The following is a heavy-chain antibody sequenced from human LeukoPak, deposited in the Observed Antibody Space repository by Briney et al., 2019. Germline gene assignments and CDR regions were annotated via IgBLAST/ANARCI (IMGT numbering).Heavy chain of an antibody. J-gene: IGHJ4*02. CDR3: ARLQWELLLYFDY. D-gene: IGHD1-26*01. CDR1: GGSISSSSYY. CDR2: IYYSGST. Sequence: SETLSLTCTVSGGSISSSSYYWGWIRQPPGKGLEWIGSIYYSGSTYYNPSLKSRVTISVDTSKNQFSLKLSSVTAADTAVYYCARLQWELLLYFDYWGQGTLVTVSS. V-gene: IGHV4-39*01.